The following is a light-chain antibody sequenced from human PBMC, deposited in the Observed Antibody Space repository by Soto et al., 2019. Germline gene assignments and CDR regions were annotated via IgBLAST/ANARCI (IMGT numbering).Light chain of an antibody. CDR3: QQYESYWK. CDR1: QSISSW. J-gene: IGKJ1*01. Sequence: DIQMTQSPSTLSASVGDRVTITCRASQSISSWLAWYQQKPGKAPKLLIYKASSLQSGVPSRFSGSGSGTEFTLTISSLQPDDFATYYCQQYESYWKFGQGTKVEIK. CDR2: KAS. V-gene: IGKV1-5*03.